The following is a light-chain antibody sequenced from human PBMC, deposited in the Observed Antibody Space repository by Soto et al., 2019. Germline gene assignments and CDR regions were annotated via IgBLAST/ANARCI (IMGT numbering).Light chain of an antibody. CDR1: QVISTS. J-gene: IGKJ1*01. Sequence: GESVTITCRASQVISTSLAWYQVKPGKAPKLLTYDASTLESGVPSRFSGSGSGTEFILTISSLQPEDFATYYCHQYNTYSQTFGQGTKVDIK. V-gene: IGKV1-13*02. CDR2: DAS. CDR3: HQYNTYSQT.